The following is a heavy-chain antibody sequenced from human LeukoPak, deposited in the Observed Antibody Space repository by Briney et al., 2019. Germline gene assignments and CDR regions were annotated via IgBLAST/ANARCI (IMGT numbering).Heavy chain of an antibody. CDR2: IIPIFGTA. V-gene: IGHV1-69*06. CDR3: ARESCGSGSYSVWYYYGMDV. Sequence: SVKVSCKASGGTFSSYAISWVRQAPGQGLEWMGGIIPIFGTANYAQKFQGRVTITADKSTSTAYMELSSLRSEDTAVYYCARESCGSGSYSVWYYYGMDVWGKGTTVTVSS. D-gene: IGHD3-10*01. J-gene: IGHJ6*04. CDR1: GGTFSSYA.